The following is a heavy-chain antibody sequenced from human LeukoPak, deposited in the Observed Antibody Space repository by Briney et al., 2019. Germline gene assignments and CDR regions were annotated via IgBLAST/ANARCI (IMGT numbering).Heavy chain of an antibody. D-gene: IGHD3-3*01. CDR1: GYTFTSYG. Sequence: ASVKVSCKASGYTFTSYGISWVRQAPGQGLEWMGWISAYNGNTNYAQKLQGRVTMTTDTSTSTAYMELRSLRSDDTAVYYCARAGYYDFWSGYYGHQYYFDYWGQGTLVTVSS. V-gene: IGHV1-18*01. CDR3: ARAGYYDFWSGYYGHQYYFDY. J-gene: IGHJ4*02. CDR2: ISAYNGNT.